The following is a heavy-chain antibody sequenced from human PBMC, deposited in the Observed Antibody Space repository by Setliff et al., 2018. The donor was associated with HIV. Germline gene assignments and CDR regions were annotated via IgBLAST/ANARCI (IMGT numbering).Heavy chain of an antibody. Sequence: SETLSLTCTVSGDSISSDFYWGWIRQPPGKGLEWIGSIYHSGNTYYMPSLQSRVNISVDMSKNQFSLNLNSVTAADTAVYYCARGQGCGGGCHYAFEMWGQGSMVTVSS. J-gene: IGHJ3*02. CDR1: GDSISSDFY. CDR3: ARGQGCGGGCHYAFEM. V-gene: IGHV4-38-2*02. D-gene: IGHD2-21*02. CDR2: IYHSGNT.